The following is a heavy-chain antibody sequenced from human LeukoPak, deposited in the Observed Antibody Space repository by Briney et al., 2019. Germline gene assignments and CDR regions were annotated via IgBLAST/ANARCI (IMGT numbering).Heavy chain of an antibody. CDR1: GFTFSSYA. D-gene: IGHD3-22*01. CDR2: ISGSGGRT. V-gene: IGHV3-23*01. Sequence: SCKASGFTFSSYAMSWVRQAPGKGLEWVSGISGSGGRTYHAQSVKGRFTISRDNSKNTLYLQMNSLRAEDTAVYHCAKRDGPFYYDSSGYYSTASDIWGQGTMVTVSS. J-gene: IGHJ3*02. CDR3: AKRDGPFYYDSSGYYSTASDI.